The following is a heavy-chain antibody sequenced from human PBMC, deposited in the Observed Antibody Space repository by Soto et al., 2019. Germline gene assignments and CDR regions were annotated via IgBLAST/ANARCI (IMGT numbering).Heavy chain of an antibody. Sequence: EVQLVESGGDLVQPGGSMRLSCAASGFTLSSYAMSWVRQAPGKGLEWVSSISGRGGSTYYADSVTGRFTISRDNSKNTLYLQMSSLRAEDTAVYFCAKEGGIYRSRFYYDFWGQGTLVTVSS. CDR1: GFTLSSYA. CDR3: AKEGGIYRSRFYYDF. D-gene: IGHD3-16*02. J-gene: IGHJ4*02. CDR2: ISGRGGST. V-gene: IGHV3-23*04.